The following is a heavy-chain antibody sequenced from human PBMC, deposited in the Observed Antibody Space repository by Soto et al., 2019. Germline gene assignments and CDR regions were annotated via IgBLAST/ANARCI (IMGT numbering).Heavy chain of an antibody. CDR1: GGSISSGGYY. Sequence: QVQLQESGPGLVKPSQTLSLTCTVSGGSISSGGYYWSWIRQHPGKGLEWLGYIYYSGSTYYNPSLTGRVTLSVDTSKNQFSLKLSSVTAADTAVYSCARDGGYRELDYWGQGTLVTVSS. J-gene: IGHJ4*02. D-gene: IGHD5-12*01. V-gene: IGHV4-31*03. CDR2: IYYSGST. CDR3: ARDGGYRELDY.